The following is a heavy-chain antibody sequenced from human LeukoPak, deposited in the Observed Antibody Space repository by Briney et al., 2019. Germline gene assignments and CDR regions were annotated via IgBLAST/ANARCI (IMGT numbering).Heavy chain of an antibody. J-gene: IGHJ4*02. CDR2: VSGGGDIT. V-gene: IGHV3-23*01. Sequence: GGSLRLSCAASGFNFANHAMSWVRQTPGKGLEWVSAVSGGGDITYYADSVTGRFTISRDNSKDTLFLQMHSLRPGDTAVYYCVREDTPATANYWGQGTLVTISS. CDR3: VREDTPATANY. CDR1: GFNFANHA. D-gene: IGHD2-21*02.